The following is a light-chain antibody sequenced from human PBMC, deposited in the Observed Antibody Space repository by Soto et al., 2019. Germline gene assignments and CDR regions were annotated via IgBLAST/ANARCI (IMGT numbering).Light chain of an antibody. V-gene: IGKV3-15*01. CDR1: QSFNSTY. CDR3: QQYNNWPRT. J-gene: IGKJ1*01. CDR2: GAS. Sequence: EIVMTDSPAPLSVSLWEIAALSCRASQSFNSTYLAWYQQKPGQAPRLLIYGASTRATGIPARFSGSGSGTEFTLTISSLQSEDFAVHYCQQYNNWPRTFGQETKVDIK.